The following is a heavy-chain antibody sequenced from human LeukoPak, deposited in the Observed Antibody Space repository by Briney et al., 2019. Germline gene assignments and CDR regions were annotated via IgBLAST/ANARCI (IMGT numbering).Heavy chain of an antibody. J-gene: IGHJ4*02. CDR2: IVVGGGNT. D-gene: IGHD3-22*01. CDR3: AAEHDYYDSSGYFN. CDR1: GFTFTSSA. Sequence: GTSVKVSCKASGFTFTSSAVQWVRQARGQRLEWIGWIVVGGGNTNYAQKFQERVTITRDMSTSTAYMELSSLRSEDTAVYYCAAEHDYYDSSGYFNWGQGTLVTVSS. V-gene: IGHV1-58*01.